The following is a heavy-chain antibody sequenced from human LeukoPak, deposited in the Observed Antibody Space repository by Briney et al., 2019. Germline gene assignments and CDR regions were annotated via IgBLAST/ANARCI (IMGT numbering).Heavy chain of an antibody. CDR2: ISYSGNT. J-gene: IGHJ3*02. V-gene: IGHV4-39*01. Sequence: PGGSLRLSCAASGFTFNSYAMTWVRQAPGKGLEWIGTISYSGNTDYNPSLRSRVTISVDASNNQFSLRLGSVTAADTAVYHCARHCCSGPAKRVFDIWGQGTMVTVSS. CDR3: ARHCCSGPAKRVFDI. D-gene: IGHD2-15*01. CDR1: GFTFNSYA.